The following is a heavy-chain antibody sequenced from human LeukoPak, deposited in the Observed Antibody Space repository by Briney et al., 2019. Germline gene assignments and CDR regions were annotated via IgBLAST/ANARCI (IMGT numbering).Heavy chain of an antibody. J-gene: IGHJ5*02. D-gene: IGHD3-10*01. CDR2: IWYDGSNK. V-gene: IGHV3-33*01. CDR1: GFTFSSYG. CDR3: ARDRKVRGVFNWYDP. Sequence: GSLRLSCAASGFTFSSYGMHWVRQAPGKGLEWVAVIWYDGSNKYYADSVKGRFTISRDNSKNTLYLQMNSLRAEDTAVYYCARDRKVRGVFNWYDPWGQGTLVTVSS.